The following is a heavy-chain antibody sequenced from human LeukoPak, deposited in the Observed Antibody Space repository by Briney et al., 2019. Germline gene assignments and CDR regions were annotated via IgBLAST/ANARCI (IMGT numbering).Heavy chain of an antibody. D-gene: IGHD5-18*01. J-gene: IGHJ4*02. CDR2: INHSGST. CDR1: GGSFSGYY. V-gene: IGHV4-34*01. CDR3: ARGDLSVDTAFDY. Sequence: SETLSLTCAVYGGSFSGYYWSWIRQPPGKGLEWIGEINHSGSTSYNPSLKSRVTISVDTSKNQFSLKLSSVTAADTAVYYCARGDLSVDTAFDYWGQGTLVTVSS.